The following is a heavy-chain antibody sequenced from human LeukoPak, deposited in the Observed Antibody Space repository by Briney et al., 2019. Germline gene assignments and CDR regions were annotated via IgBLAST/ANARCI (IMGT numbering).Heavy chain of an antibody. J-gene: IGHJ4*02. CDR1: GFTYTSCW. V-gene: IGHV3-7*01. CDR2: IKQDGSEK. CDR3: ARDPLRAVAWELERVDY. D-gene: IGHD6-19*01. Sequence: GGSLRLSCGASGFTYTSCWMSWVRQAPGKGLEWVANIKQDGSEKYYVDSVKGRFSISRDNARNSLYLQMNSLRAEDTAVYYCARDPLRAVAWELERVDYWGQGTLVTVSS.